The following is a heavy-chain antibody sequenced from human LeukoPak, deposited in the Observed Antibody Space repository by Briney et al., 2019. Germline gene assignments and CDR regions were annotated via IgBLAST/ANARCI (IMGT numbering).Heavy chain of an antibody. V-gene: IGHV3-30*02. CDR2: IRYDGSNK. D-gene: IGHD6-6*01. CDR1: GFTFSSYG. CDR3: AKALGSNSSPPVY. J-gene: IGHJ4*02. Sequence: GGSLRLSCAASGFTFSSYGMHWVRQAPGKGLEWVAFIRYDGSNKYYADSVKGRFTISRGNSKNTLYLQINSLRAEDTAVYYCAKALGSNSSPPVYWGQGTLVTVSS.